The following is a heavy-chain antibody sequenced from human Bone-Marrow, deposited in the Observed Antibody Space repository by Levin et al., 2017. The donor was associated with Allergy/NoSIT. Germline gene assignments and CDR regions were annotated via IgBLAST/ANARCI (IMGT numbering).Heavy chain of an antibody. CDR2: NSGYDGKT. D-gene: IGHD6-13*01. V-gene: IGHV1-18*01. CDR1: GYTFTSFG. J-gene: IGHJ6*02. CDR3: ASQFYSIAAAPYYYGMDV. Sequence: GESLKISCKASGYTFTSFGISWVRQAPGQGLEWMGWNSGYDGKTNSAQKFQGRVTMTTDTSTSTAYMELRSLRSDDTAIYFCASQFYSIAAAPYYYGMDVWGQGTTVTVSS.